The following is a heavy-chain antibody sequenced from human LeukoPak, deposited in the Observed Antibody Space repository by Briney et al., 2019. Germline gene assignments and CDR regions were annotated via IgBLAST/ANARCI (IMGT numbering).Heavy chain of an antibody. Sequence: SETLSLTCTVSGGSISSYYWSWIRQPAGKGLEWIGRIYTSGSTNYNPSLKSRVTMSVDTSKNQFSLKLSSVTAADTAVYYCARRIRSGPLDAFDIWGQGTMVTVSS. CDR1: GGSISSYY. J-gene: IGHJ3*02. D-gene: IGHD3-10*01. CDR3: ARRIRSGPLDAFDI. V-gene: IGHV4-4*07. CDR2: IYTSGST.